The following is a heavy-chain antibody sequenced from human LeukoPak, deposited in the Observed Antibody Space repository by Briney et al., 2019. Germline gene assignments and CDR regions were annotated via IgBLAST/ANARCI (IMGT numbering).Heavy chain of an antibody. J-gene: IGHJ4*02. D-gene: IGHD6-25*01. Sequence: ASVKVSCKASGYTFTSYDINWVRQATGQGLEWMGLMNPNSGNTGYAQKFQGRVTMTRNTSISTAYMELSRLRSDDTAVYYCARDRSSGDRRAHFDYWGQGTLVTVSS. CDR3: ARDRSSGDRRAHFDY. CDR2: MNPNSGNT. CDR1: GYTFTSYD. V-gene: IGHV1-8*01.